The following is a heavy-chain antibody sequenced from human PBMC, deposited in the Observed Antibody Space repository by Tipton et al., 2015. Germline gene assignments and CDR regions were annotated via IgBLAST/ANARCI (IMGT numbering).Heavy chain of an antibody. CDR3: ARSPFKSGYFDY. J-gene: IGHJ4*02. V-gene: IGHV4-34*01. D-gene: IGHD2/OR15-2a*01. CDR2: INHSGDT. CDR1: GGSFSGYY. Sequence: TLSLTCAVYGGSFSGYYWTWIRQPPGKGLEWIGEINHSGDTNYNPSLKSRVTISVDTSKNQFSLKLSSVTAADTAVYYCARSPFKSGYFDYWGQGTLVTVPS.